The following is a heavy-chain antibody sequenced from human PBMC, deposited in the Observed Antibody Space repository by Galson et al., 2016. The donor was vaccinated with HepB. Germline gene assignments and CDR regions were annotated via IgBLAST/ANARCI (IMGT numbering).Heavy chain of an antibody. Sequence: CAISGDSVSSNSATWNWIRQSPSRGLEWLGRTYYRPKWYNDYALSVKSRITINPDTSKNQFSLQLNSVTPEDTAVYYCARVRSGYSGYANPYYYGMDVWGQGTTVTVSS. V-gene: IGHV6-1*01. J-gene: IGHJ6*02. CDR3: ARVRSGYSGYANPYYYGMDV. CDR2: TYYRPKWYN. D-gene: IGHD5-12*01. CDR1: GDSVSSNSAT.